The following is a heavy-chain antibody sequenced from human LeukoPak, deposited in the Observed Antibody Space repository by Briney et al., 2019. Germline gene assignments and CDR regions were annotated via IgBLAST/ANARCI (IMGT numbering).Heavy chain of an antibody. V-gene: IGHV1-18*01. CDR3: AREEDYYDSSGYYRY. Sequence: GASVKVSCKASGYTFTSYGISRVRQAPGQGLEWMGWISAYNGNTNYAQKLQGRVTMTTDTSTSTAYMELRSLRSDDTAVYYCAREEDYYDSSGYYRYWGQGTLVTVSS. CDR1: GYTFTSYG. D-gene: IGHD3-22*01. CDR2: ISAYNGNT. J-gene: IGHJ4*02.